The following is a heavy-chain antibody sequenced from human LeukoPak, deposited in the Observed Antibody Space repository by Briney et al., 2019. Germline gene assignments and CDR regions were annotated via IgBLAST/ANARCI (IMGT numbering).Heavy chain of an antibody. J-gene: IGHJ4*02. CDR2: VSGSGGVT. D-gene: IGHD2-15*01. Sequence: GGSLRLSCAASGFTFSNYAMSWVRRAPGKGLEWVSAVSGSGGVTYYADSVKGRFTISRDNSKNTVYLQMNSLRAEDTAIYYCAKDLSRPDCSGCACYPFACWGQGTLVAVSS. CDR1: GFTFSNYA. CDR3: AKDLSRPDCSGCACYPFAC. V-gene: IGHV3-23*01.